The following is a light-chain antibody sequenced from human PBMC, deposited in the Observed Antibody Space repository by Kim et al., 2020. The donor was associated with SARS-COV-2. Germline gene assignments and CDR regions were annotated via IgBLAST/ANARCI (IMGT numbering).Light chain of an antibody. CDR1: QNVNRY. CDR2: DAT. CDR3: HQRNTWPLT. Sequence: LSPGERAALSCRASQNVNRYLAWYQKKPGQAPRLLIYDATNRATGIPARFSGRGSGTDFTLIISSLEPEDSAVYYCHQRNTWPLTFGGGTKVDIK. V-gene: IGKV3-11*01. J-gene: IGKJ4*01.